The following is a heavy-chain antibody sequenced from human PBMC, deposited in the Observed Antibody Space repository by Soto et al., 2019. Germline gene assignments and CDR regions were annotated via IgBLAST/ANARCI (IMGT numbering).Heavy chain of an antibody. V-gene: IGHV4-59*08. Sequence: NPSETLSLTCTVSGGSISSYYWSWIRQPSGKGLEWIGYIYYSGSTNYNPSLKSRVTISVDTSKNQFSLKLSSVTAADTAVYYCARQTLNWGPDLGHYYYYMDVWGKGTTVTVSS. J-gene: IGHJ6*03. CDR1: GGSISSYY. CDR3: ARQTLNWGPDLGHYYYYMDV. CDR2: IYYSGST. D-gene: IGHD7-27*01.